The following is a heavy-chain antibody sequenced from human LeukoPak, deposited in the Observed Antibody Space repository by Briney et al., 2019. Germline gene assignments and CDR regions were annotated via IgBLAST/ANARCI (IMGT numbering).Heavy chain of an antibody. Sequence: PGGSLRLSCGASGFRLGSYSMEWVRQAPGKGLEWVSHINSGSYTIYYADSVKGRFTISRDNAGNSLYLQMNSLRDEDTAVYYCARVLLERPGIDSFDMWGQGTMVTVFS. CDR2: INSGSYTI. V-gene: IGHV3-48*02. D-gene: IGHD1-1*01. CDR3: ARVLLERPGIDSFDM. CDR1: GFRLGSYS. J-gene: IGHJ3*02.